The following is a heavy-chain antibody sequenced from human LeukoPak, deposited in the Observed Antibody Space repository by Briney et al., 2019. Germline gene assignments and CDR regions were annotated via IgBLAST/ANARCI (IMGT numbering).Heavy chain of an antibody. CDR3: TRERDIVATIAIYYFDY. CDR2: IRSKAYGGTT. Sequence: GGSLRLSCTASGFTFRDYGMSWVRQAPGKGLEWVGFIRSKAYGGTTEYAASVKGRFTISRDDSKSIAYLQMNSLKTEDTAVYYCTRERDIVATIAIYYFDYWGQGTLVTVSS. D-gene: IGHD5-12*01. CDR1: GFTFRDYG. V-gene: IGHV3-49*04. J-gene: IGHJ4*02.